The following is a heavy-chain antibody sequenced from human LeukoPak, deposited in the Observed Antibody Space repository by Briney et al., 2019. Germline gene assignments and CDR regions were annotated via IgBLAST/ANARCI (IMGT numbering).Heavy chain of an antibody. CDR3: ARVEGVGATSSYFDY. CDR1: GFTFSSYW. CDR2: IWYDGSNK. D-gene: IGHD1-26*01. J-gene: IGHJ4*02. Sequence: PGGSLRLSCAASGFTFSSYWMSWVRQAPGKGLEWVAVIWYDGSNKYYADSVKGRFTISRDNSKNTLYLQMNSLRAEDTAVYYCARVEGVGATSSYFDYWGQGTLVTVSS. V-gene: IGHV3-33*08.